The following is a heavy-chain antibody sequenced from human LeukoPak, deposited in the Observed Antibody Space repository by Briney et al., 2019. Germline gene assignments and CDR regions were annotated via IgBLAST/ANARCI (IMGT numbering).Heavy chain of an antibody. V-gene: IGHV3-21*01. D-gene: IGHD2-2*01. CDR3: VRDQQPEVPTSDSSPSA. CDR2: ISSSGNYI. Sequence: PGGSLRLSCAASGFTFSSYAMSWVRQAPGKGLEWVSCISSSGNYIYYADSVKGRFIISRDNDKNSLHLQMNILRADGTAVYYCVRDQQPEVPTSDSSPSAWGQGTLVTVSS. J-gene: IGHJ5*02. CDR1: GFTFSSYA.